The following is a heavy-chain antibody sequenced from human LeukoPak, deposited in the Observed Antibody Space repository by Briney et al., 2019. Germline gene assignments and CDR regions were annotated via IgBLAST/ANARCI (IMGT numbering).Heavy chain of an antibody. J-gene: IGHJ4*02. V-gene: IGHV3-23*01. Sequence: GGSLRLSCAAPGFTFSSYAMSWVRQAPGKGLEWVSGISGRDGNTYYADSVKGRFTISRDNSKNTLYLQMISLRVEDTAIYYCAKDRIVMSGFFDYWGQGTLVTVSS. CDR2: ISGRDGNT. CDR1: GFTFSSYA. CDR3: AKDRIVMSGFFDY. D-gene: IGHD6-19*01.